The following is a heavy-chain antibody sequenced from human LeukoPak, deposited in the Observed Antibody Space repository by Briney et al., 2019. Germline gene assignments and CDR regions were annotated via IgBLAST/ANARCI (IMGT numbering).Heavy chain of an antibody. V-gene: IGHV4-39*07. CDR1: GGSISSYY. CDR2: IYYSGST. J-gene: IGHJ4*02. D-gene: IGHD3-16*01. CDR3: ARVPVGITFGGVI. Sequence: SETLSLTCTVSGGSISSYYWGWIRQPPGKGLEWIGSIYYSGSTYYNPSLKSRVTISVDTSKNQFSLKLSSVTAADTAVYYCARVPVGITFGGVIWGQGTLVTVSS.